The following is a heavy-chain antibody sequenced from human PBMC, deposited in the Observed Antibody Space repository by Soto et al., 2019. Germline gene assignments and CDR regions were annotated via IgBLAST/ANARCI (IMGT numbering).Heavy chain of an antibody. Sequence: PGWSLRLSCAASGFTFRDYYICWLRLAPEKGLGWVAIISYDGCNKYYADSVMGRFTISRDNSKNTLYLQMNRMRTEDTVVYYFAVWRYSISTRYHQGIDVWHHSTTVAV. CDR3: AVWRYSISTRYHQGIDV. CDR2: ISYDGCNK. J-gene: IGHJ6*02. V-gene: IGHV3-30*03. D-gene: IGHD6-6*01. CDR1: GFTFRDYY.